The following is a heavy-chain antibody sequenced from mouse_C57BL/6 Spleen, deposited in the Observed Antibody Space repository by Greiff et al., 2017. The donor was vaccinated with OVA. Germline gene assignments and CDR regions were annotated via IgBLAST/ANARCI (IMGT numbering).Heavy chain of an antibody. D-gene: IGHD1-1*01. Sequence: EVKLVESGGGLVKPGGSLKLSCAASGFTFSDYGMHWVRQAPEKGLEWVAYISSGSSTIYYADTVKGRFTISRENAKNTLFLQMTSLRSEDTAMYYCARQGYGSPFAYWGQGTLVTVSA. V-gene: IGHV5-17*01. CDR2: ISSGSSTI. CDR1: GFTFSDYG. J-gene: IGHJ3*01. CDR3: ARQGYGSPFAY.